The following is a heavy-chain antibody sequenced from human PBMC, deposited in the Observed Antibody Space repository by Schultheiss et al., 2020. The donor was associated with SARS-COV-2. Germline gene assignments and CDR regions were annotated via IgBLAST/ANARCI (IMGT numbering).Heavy chain of an antibody. CDR1: GGSVSSGSYY. V-gene: IGHV4-61*01. Sequence: SETLSLTCTVSGGSVSSGSYYWSWIRQPPGKGLEWIGYIYYSGSTNYNPSLKSRVTISVDTSNDQFSLKLSSVTAADTAVYYCARARCGGDCYSTFDYWGQGTLVTVSS. J-gene: IGHJ4*02. D-gene: IGHD2-21*02. CDR2: IYYSGST. CDR3: ARARCGGDCYSTFDY.